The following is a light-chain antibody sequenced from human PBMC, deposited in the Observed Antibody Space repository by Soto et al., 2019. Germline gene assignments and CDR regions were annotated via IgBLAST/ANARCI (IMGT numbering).Light chain of an antibody. CDR1: QSVSSSY. J-gene: IGKJ1*01. CDR3: QHYGSSPKT. V-gene: IGKV3-20*01. Sequence: EVVLTQSPGTLSLSPGERATLSYTASQSVSSSYLAWYQQKPGQAPRLLIYDASRRATGIPDRFSGSGSGTDFTLTITRLEPEDFAVYYCQHYGSSPKTFGQGTKVAIK. CDR2: DAS.